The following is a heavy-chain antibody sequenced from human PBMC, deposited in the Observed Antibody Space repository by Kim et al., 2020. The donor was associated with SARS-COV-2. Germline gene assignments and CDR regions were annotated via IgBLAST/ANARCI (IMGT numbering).Heavy chain of an antibody. Sequence: SETLSLTCTVSGGSISSYYWSWIRQPPGKGLEWIGYIYYSGSTNYNPSLKSRVTISVDTSKNQLSLKLSSVTAADTAVYYCAGLASAHYDILTGYLYYYGMDVWGQGTTVTVSS. CDR2: IYYSGST. D-gene: IGHD3-9*01. J-gene: IGHJ6*02. CDR1: GGSISSYY. CDR3: AGLASAHYDILTGYLYYYGMDV. V-gene: IGHV4-59*08.